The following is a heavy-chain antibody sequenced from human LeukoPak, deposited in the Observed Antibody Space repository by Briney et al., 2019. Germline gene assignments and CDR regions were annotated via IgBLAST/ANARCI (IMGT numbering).Heavy chain of an antibody. D-gene: IGHD4-23*01. V-gene: IGHV3-23*01. Sequence: GGSLRLSCVASGFTFSSYAMSSVRQAPGKGLEWVSGINSSGASTYYADSVKGRFTISRDNSKNTLYLQMNSLRGEDTAVYYCAKDMTTVGNWFDSWGQGTLVTVSS. CDR2: INSSGAST. CDR3: AKDMTTVGNWFDS. CDR1: GFTFSSYA. J-gene: IGHJ5*01.